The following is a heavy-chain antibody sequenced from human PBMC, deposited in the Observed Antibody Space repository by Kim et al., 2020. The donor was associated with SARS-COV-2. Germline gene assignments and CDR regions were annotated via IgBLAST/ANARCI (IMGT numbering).Heavy chain of an antibody. CDR3: ARVSGSYLDY. D-gene: IGHD1-26*01. CDR2: ST. J-gene: IGHJ4*02. V-gene: IGHV3-53*04. Sequence: STYYADSVKRRFTISRHTSKNTLYLQMNSLRAEDTAVYYCARVSGSYLDYWGQGTLVTVSS.